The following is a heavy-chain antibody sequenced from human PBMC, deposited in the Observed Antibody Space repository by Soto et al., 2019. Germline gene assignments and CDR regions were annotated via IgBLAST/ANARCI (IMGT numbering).Heavy chain of an antibody. CDR3: ATNLRSRPSYYYYYMDV. V-gene: IGHV5-51*01. CDR1: GYSCTSYW. CDR2: IYPGDSDT. D-gene: IGHD1-1*01. J-gene: IGHJ6*03. Sequence: PGESLKISCKGSGYSCTSYWIGWVRQMPGKGLEWMGIIYPGDSDTRYSPSFQGQVTISADKSISTAYLQWSSLKASDTAMYYCATNLRSRPSYYYYYMDVWGKGTTVTVSS.